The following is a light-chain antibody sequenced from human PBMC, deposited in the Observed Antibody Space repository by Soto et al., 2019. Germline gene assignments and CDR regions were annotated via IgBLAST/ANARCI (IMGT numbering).Light chain of an antibody. CDR1: SSNIGAGYD. V-gene: IGLV1-40*01. Sequence: QSVLTQPPSVSGAPGQRVTISCTGSSSNIGAGYDVHWYRQLPGTSPKLLIFGNTNRPSVVPDRFSGSKSDTSASLAITGLQAEDEADYYCQSYDSRLSTYVFGTGTKVTVL. CDR3: QSYDSRLSTYV. CDR2: GNT. J-gene: IGLJ1*01.